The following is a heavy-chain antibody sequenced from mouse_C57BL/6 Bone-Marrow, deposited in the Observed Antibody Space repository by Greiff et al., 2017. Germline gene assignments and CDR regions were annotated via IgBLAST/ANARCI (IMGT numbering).Heavy chain of an antibody. CDR2: IYPSDSET. CDR3: ARSPLYCGSSYGYFDV. CDR1: GYTFTSYW. D-gene: IGHD1-1*01. Sequence: QVQLQQPGAELVRPGSSVKLSCKASGYTFTSYWMDWVKQRPGQGLEWIGNIYPSDSETHYNQKFKDKATLTVDKSSSTAYMQLSSLTSADSAVYYCARSPLYCGSSYGYFDVWGTGTTVTVSS. J-gene: IGHJ1*03. V-gene: IGHV1-61*01.